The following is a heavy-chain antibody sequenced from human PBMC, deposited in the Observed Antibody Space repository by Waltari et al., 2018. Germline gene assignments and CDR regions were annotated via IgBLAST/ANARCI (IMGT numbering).Heavy chain of an antibody. J-gene: IGHJ4*02. D-gene: IGHD3-22*01. CDR3: ARVHSLGQYDTSGAESNFDH. CDR2: IGAVTST. CDR1: GLSFRSFG. V-gene: IGHV3-23*01. Sequence: EVQLLESGGGLVQPGGALRLSCAASGLSFRSFGMSWVRQAPGKCLELVSAIGAVTSTYYADSVKGRFTISRDNSKNTLFLQMNSLRAEDTVIYYCARVHSLGQYDTSGAESNFDHWGQGALVTVSS.